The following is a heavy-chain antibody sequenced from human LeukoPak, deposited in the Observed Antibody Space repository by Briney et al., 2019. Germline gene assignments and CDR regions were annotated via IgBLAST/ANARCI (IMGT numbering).Heavy chain of an antibody. CDR1: GFTFSSYS. D-gene: IGHD6-19*01. V-gene: IGHV3-21*01. Sequence: GGSLRLSCAASGFTFSSYSMNWVRQAPGKGLEWVSSISSSSSYIYYADSVKGRFTISRDNAKNSLYLQMNSLRAEDTAMYYCATGYSSGWSQVWGQGTTVTVSS. CDR2: ISSSSSYI. CDR3: ATGYSSGWSQV. J-gene: IGHJ6*02.